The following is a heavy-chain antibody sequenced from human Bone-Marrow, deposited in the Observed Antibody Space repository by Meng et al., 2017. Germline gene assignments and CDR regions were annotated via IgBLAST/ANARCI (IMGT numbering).Heavy chain of an antibody. Sequence: SETLSLTCTVSGGSISSGSYYWSWIRQPAGKGLEWIGRIYTSGSTNYNPSLKSRVTISVDTSKNQFSLKLSSVTAADTAVYYCARVASTTEIYYYYYYGMDVWGQGTTVTVSS. J-gene: IGHJ6*02. V-gene: IGHV4-61*02. D-gene: IGHD4-17*01. CDR2: IYTSGST. CDR1: GGSISSGSYY. CDR3: ARVASTTEIYYYYYYGMDV.